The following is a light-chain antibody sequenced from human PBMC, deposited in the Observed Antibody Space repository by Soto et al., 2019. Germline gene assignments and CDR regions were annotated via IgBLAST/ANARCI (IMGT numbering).Light chain of an antibody. V-gene: IGKV3-15*01. CDR2: GVT. CDR3: QQYEKWPPSIT. CDR1: QPVNNN. J-gene: IGKJ5*01. Sequence: EIEMTQSPATLSASPGDRATLSCRASQPVNNNVAWYQHRPGQAPRLLIYGVTTRATGISARFSGGGSVTEFSLTISSLQSDDFALYYCQQYEKWPPSITFGQGTRLEIK.